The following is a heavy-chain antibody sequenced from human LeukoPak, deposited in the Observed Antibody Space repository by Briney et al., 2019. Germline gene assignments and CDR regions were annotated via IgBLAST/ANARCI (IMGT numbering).Heavy chain of an antibody. CDR2: IYYSGST. Sequence: SETLPLTCTVSGGSISSGGYYWSWIRQHPGKGLEWIGYIYYSGSTYYNPSLKSRVTISVDTSKNQFSLKLSSVTAADTAVYYCARTIVGANYYFDYWGQGTLVTVSS. CDR3: ARTIVGANYYFDY. V-gene: IGHV4-31*03. J-gene: IGHJ4*02. D-gene: IGHD1-26*01. CDR1: GGSISSGGYY.